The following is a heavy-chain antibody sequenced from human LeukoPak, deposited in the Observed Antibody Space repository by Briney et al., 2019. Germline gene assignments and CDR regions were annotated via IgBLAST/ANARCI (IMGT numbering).Heavy chain of an antibody. J-gene: IGHJ3*02. CDR2: IYYSGST. CDR3: ARHGYEWGLDI. CDR1: GGSISRSSYY. D-gene: IGHD1-26*01. Sequence: SGTLSLTCTVSGGSISRSSYYWGWIRQPPGKGLEWIGSIYYSGSTYYNPSLKSRATISVDTSKNQFSLRLSSVTAADTAVYYCARHGYEWGLDIWGQGTMVTVSS. V-gene: IGHV4-39*01.